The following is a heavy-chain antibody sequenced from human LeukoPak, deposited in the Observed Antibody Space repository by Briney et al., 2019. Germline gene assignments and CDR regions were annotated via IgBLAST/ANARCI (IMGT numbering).Heavy chain of an antibody. CDR2: ISSSGSTI. J-gene: IGHJ6*04. D-gene: IGHD3-10*02. CDR3: AELGITMIGGV. CDR1: GFTFSTYS. Sequence: GGSLRLSCAASGFTFSTYSMSWVRQAPGKGLEWVSYISSSGSTIYYADSVKGRFTISRDNAKNSLYLQMNSLRAEDTAVYYCAELGITMIGGVWGKGTTVTISS. V-gene: IGHV3-48*04.